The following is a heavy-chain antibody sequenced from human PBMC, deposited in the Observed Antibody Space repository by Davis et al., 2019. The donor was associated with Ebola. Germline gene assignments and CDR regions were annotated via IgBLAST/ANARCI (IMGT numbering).Heavy chain of an antibody. Sequence: GESLKISCQDSGYSFSSHWIGWVRQLPGKGLGCMGIIYPGDSDTRYSPSFQGQVTISADKSTTTAYLQWSSLKVSDSAIYYCARLSCAGGSCPLAHWGQGTLITVSS. CDR2: IYPGDSDT. J-gene: IGHJ4*02. V-gene: IGHV5-51*01. CDR3: ARLSCAGGSCPLAH. CDR1: GYSFSSHW. D-gene: IGHD2-8*02.